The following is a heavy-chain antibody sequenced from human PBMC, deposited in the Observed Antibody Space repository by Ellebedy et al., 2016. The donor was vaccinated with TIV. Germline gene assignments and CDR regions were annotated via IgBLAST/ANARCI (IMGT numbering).Heavy chain of an antibody. CDR3: ARDNPQLWFGPGYYGMDV. CDR2: IKQDGSEK. D-gene: IGHD5-18*01. CDR1: GFTFSSYG. V-gene: IGHV3-7*01. J-gene: IGHJ6*02. Sequence: GGSLRLSXAASGFTFSSYGMHWVRQAPGKGLEWVANIKQDGSEKYYVDSVKGRFTISRDNAKNSLYLQMNSLRAEDTAVYYCARDNPQLWFGPGYYGMDVWGQGTTVTVSS.